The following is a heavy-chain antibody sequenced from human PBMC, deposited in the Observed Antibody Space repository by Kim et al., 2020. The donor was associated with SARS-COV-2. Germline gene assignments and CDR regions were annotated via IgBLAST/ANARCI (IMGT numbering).Heavy chain of an antibody. Sequence: SETLSLTCTVSGGSISSGGYYWSWIRQHPGKGLEWIGYIYYSGSTYYNPSLKSRVTISVDTSKNQFSLKLSSVTAADTAVYYCARTRRTGVFDYWGQGTLVTVSS. J-gene: IGHJ4*02. CDR3: ARTRRTGVFDY. CDR2: IYYSGST. D-gene: IGHD3-10*01. V-gene: IGHV4-31*03. CDR1: GGSISSGGYY.